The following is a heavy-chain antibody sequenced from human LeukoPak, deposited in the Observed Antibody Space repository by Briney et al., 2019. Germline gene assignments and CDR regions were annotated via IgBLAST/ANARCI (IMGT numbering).Heavy chain of an antibody. Sequence: ASVKVSCKASGYTFTSYYMHWVRQAPGQGLEWMGIINPSGGSTSYAQKFQGRVTMTRDTSTSTVYMELSSLRSGDTAVYYCARDQPQNGWQQLVGENWFDPWGQGTLVTVSS. J-gene: IGHJ5*02. CDR2: INPSGGST. CDR3: ARDQPQNGWQQLVGENWFDP. V-gene: IGHV1-46*01. CDR1: GYTFTSYY. D-gene: IGHD6-13*01.